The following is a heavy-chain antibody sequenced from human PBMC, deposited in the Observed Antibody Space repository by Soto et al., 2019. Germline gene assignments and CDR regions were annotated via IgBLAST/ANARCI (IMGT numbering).Heavy chain of an antibody. V-gene: IGHV4-59*08. D-gene: IGHD3-10*01. CDR2: INYDGYS. CDR1: GGSITNYY. Sequence: QVQLQESGPGLVKPSETLSLTCTVSGGSITNYYCSWFRQPPGKGLEWIGYINYDGYSAYNLSLKRRVTLSMDASKTQFSLMLESVTATDTALYYCARHGFGPLHGLVDVWGAGTTVIVSS. CDR3: ARHGFGPLHGLVDV. J-gene: IGHJ6*04.